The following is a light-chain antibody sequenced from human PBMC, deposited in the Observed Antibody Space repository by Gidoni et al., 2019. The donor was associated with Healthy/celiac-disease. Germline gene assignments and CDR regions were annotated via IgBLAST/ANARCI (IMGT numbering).Light chain of an antibody. CDR2: GAS. Sequence: VMTQSPATLSVSPGERATLSCRASQSVSSNLAWYQQKPGQAPRLLIYGASTRATGIPARFSGSGSGTEFTLTISSLQSEDFAVYYCQQYNNWPPNTFXGXTKVXIK. CDR1: QSVSSN. CDR3: QQYNNWPPNT. V-gene: IGKV3-15*01. J-gene: IGKJ4*01.